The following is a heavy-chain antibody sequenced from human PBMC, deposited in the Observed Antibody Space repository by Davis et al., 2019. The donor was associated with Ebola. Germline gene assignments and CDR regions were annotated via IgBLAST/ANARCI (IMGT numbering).Heavy chain of an antibody. CDR2: ISGSGGST. Sequence: GGSLRLSCAASGFTFSISAMNWVRQTPGKGLEWVSGISGSGGSTYYADSVKGRLTISRDDAKNSLYLQMNSLRDDDTAVYYCARDSGTYSAQYWGQGTLVTVSS. J-gene: IGHJ4*02. CDR1: GFTFSISA. CDR3: ARDSGTYSAQY. V-gene: IGHV3-23*01. D-gene: IGHD1-26*01.